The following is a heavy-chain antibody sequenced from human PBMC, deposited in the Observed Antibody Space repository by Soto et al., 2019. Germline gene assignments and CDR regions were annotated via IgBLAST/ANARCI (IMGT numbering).Heavy chain of an antibody. V-gene: IGHV4-59*08. Sequence: SETLSLTCTVSGGSISSYYWSWIRQPPGKGLEWIGYIYYSGSTNYNPSLKSRVTISVDTSKNQFSLNLTSVAVADTAIYFCARLQVAVTHYWGQGTLVTVSS. J-gene: IGHJ4*02. CDR3: ARLQVAVTHY. CDR2: IYYSGST. D-gene: IGHD2-15*01. CDR1: GGSISSYY.